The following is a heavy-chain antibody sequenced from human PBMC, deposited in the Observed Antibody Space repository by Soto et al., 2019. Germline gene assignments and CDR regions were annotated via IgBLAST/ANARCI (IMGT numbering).Heavy chain of an antibody. Sequence: QVQLQESGPGLVKPSQTLSLTCTVSGGSISSGDYYWSWIRQPPGKGLEWIGYIYYSGSTYYNPSLKSRVXTXVXXSKTQFSLKLSSVTAADTAVYYCARERPDGSRLDPWGQGTLVTVSS. CDR1: GGSISSGDYY. CDR2: IYYSGST. V-gene: IGHV4-30-4*01. J-gene: IGHJ5*02. CDR3: ARERPDGSRLDP. D-gene: IGHD6-13*01.